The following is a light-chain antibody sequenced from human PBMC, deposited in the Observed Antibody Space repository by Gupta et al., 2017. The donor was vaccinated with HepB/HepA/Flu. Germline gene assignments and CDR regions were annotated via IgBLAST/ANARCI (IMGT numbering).Light chain of an antibody. CDR2: QDT. CDR1: KLGDKY. CDR3: QAGDTNTAV. J-gene: IGLJ2*01. V-gene: IGLV3-1*01. Sequence: SYELTQPPSMSVSPGQTASITCSGNKLGDKYVWWYQQKPGQSPRLVIYQDTKRPPGIPGRFSGSNSGNTATLTISGTQTMDEADYYCQAGDTNTAVFGGGTMVTVL.